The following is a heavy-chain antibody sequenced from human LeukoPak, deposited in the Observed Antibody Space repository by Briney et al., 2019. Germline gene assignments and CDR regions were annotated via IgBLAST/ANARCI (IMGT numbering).Heavy chain of an antibody. CDR1: GGSISSGGHY. Sequence: SQTLSLTCTVSGGSISSGGHYWSWIRQHPGKGLERIGYIYYSGSTYYNPSLKSRVTISVDTSKNQFSLKLSSVTAADTAVYYCARVPRWLGDSHFDYWGQGTLVTVSS. CDR2: IYYSGST. CDR3: ARVPRWLGDSHFDY. D-gene: IGHD6-19*01. J-gene: IGHJ4*02. V-gene: IGHV4-31*03.